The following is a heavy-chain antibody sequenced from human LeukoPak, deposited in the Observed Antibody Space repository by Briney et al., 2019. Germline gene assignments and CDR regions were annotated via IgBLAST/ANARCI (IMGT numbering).Heavy chain of an antibody. CDR1: GFSVSSGSYY. D-gene: IGHD3-16*02. Sequence: SETLSLTCTVSGFSVSSGSYYWSWLRQPPGQELEGIVYNYYSGSTNYNPSLKSRVTISVDTSKNQFSLKLSSVTAADTAVYYCARGFFGGLIVDDAFWGQGTMVTGSS. CDR3: ARGFFGGLIVDDAF. CDR2: NYYSGST. V-gene: IGHV4-61*01. J-gene: IGHJ3*01.